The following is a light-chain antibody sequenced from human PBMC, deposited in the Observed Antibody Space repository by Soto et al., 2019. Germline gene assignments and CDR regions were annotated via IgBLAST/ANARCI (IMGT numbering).Light chain of an antibody. CDR3: QQYENLPT. V-gene: IGKV1-33*01. CDR2: DAS. Sequence: DIQMTQSPSSLSASVGDRVTITCQASQNINNYLNWYQQKPGRAPKLLIYDASNLEAGVPSRFRGSGSAKDFTFTISRLQPEDIATYYCQQYENLPTFGQGTRLEIK. J-gene: IGKJ5*01. CDR1: QNINNY.